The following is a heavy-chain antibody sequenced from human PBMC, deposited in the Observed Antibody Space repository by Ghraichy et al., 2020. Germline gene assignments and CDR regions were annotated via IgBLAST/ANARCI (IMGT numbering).Heavy chain of an antibody. V-gene: IGHV4-4*09. CDR2: IYTSGST. J-gene: IGHJ4*02. D-gene: IGHD3-16*01. CDR3: ARLGLGLGWDFDY. CDR1: GGSISSYY. Sequence: SETLSLTCTVSGGSISSYYWSWIRQPPGKGLEWIGYIYTSGSTNYNPSLKSRVTISVDTSKNQFSLKLSSVTAADTAVYYCARLGLGLGWDFDYWGQGTLVTVSS.